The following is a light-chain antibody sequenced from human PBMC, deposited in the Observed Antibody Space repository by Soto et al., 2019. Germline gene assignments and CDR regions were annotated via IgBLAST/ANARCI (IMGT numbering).Light chain of an antibody. J-gene: IGLJ2*01. V-gene: IGLV2-14*01. Sequence: QSALTQPASLSGSPGQSITISCTGTSSDVGYYNYVSWYQQHPGKAPKVIIYEVSNRPSGVSYRFSGSKSGNTASLTISGLQAEDEADYYCSSYISVSSPVVFGGVTKLTVL. CDR1: SSDVGYYNY. CDR2: EVS. CDR3: SSYISVSSPVV.